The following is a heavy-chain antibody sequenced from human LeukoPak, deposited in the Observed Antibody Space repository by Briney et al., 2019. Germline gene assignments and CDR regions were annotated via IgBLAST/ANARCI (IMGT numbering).Heavy chain of an antibody. CDR3: ARESSGATKFSDAFDI. D-gene: IGHD1-26*01. V-gene: IGHV1-8*01. CDR2: LNPNSGNT. J-gene: IGHJ3*02. Sequence: ASVKVSCKASGYTFTSYDINWVRQATGQGLEWMGWLNPNSGNTGYPQKFQGRVTVTRNTSISTAYMELSSLRSEDTAVYYCARESSGATKFSDAFDIWGQGTMVTVSS. CDR1: GYTFTSYD.